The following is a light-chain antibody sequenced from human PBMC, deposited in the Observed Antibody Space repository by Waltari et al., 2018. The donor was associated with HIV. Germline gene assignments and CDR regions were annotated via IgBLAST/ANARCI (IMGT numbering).Light chain of an antibody. Sequence: IQMTQSPSSLSASLGDRVTITCRASQSIGNYVNWYQQKPGKAPNLLIYAASRLQRGVPSRFSGSGSGTDFTLIISELQPEDYATYYCQQSALTPRTPRTFGQGTKVEV. J-gene: IGKJ1*01. CDR3: QQSALTPRTPRT. V-gene: IGKV1-39*01. CDR1: QSIGNY. CDR2: AAS.